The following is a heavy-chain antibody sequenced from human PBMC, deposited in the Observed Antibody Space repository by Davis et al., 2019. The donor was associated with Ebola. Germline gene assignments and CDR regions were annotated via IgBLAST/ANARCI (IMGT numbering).Heavy chain of an antibody. CDR2: IMPILGTA. CDR3: AREVGETKLDQ. J-gene: IGHJ4*02. V-gene: IGHV1-69*11. D-gene: IGHD1-26*01. CDR1: GGTFSTYA. Sequence: SVTVSCKASGGTFSTYAISWVRQAPGHGLEWMGSIMPILGTANYAQKFQDRLTITADESTSTAYMELTNLRSDDTAVYYCAREVGETKLDQWGQGTLVTVSS.